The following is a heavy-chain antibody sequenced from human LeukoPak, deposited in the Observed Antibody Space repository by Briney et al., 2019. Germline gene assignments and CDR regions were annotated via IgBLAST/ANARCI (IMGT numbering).Heavy chain of an antibody. J-gene: IGHJ4*02. V-gene: IGHV4-34*01. D-gene: IGHD5-18*01. CDR3: ARAGPGYSYGR. CDR2: INHSGST. CDR1: GGSFSGYY. Sequence: SETLSLTCAVYGGSFSGYYWSWIRQPPGKGLEWIGEINHSGSTNYNPSLKSRVTISVDTSMNQFSLKLSSVTAADTAVYYCARAGPGYSYGRWGQGTLVTVSS.